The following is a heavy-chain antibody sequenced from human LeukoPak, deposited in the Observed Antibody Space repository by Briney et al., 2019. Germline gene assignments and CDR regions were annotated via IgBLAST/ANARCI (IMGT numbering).Heavy chain of an antibody. CDR3: ARDLPYYDSSGYPYFDY. J-gene: IGHJ4*02. CDR2: ISSSSSYI. CDR1: GFTFSSYS. D-gene: IGHD3-22*01. V-gene: IGHV3-21*01. Sequence: PGGSLRLSCAASGFTFSSYSMNWVRQAPGKGLEWVSSISSSSSYIYYADPVKGRFTISRDNAKDSLYLQMNSLRAEDTAVYYCARDLPYYDSSGYPYFDYWGQGTLVTVSS.